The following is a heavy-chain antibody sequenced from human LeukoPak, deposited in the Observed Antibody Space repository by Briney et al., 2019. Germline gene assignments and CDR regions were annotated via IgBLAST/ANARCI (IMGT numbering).Heavy chain of an antibody. CDR2: IYHSGST. CDR1: GYSISSGYY. J-gene: IGHJ5*02. D-gene: IGHD1-26*01. Sequence: KPSETLSLTCTVSGYSISSGYYWGWIRQPPGKGLEWIGSIYHSGSTYYNPSLKSRVTISVDTSKNQFSLKLSSVTAADTAVYYCASGLEDKEWELPTWGQGTLVTVSS. V-gene: IGHV4-38-2*02. CDR3: ASGLEDKEWELPT.